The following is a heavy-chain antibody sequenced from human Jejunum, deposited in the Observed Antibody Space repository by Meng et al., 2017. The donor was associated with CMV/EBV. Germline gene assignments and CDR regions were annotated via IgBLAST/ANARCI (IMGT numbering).Heavy chain of an antibody. CDR3: ARFGTGAAALFDY. Sequence: VSGSSLTNAYYWGWIRQPPGKGLEWMGTIYHSGSTYYNPSLKSRVTMSVDTSKNQFSLRLTSVTAADTAVYYCARFGTGAAALFDYWSQGTLVTVSS. J-gene: IGHJ4*02. V-gene: IGHV4-38-2*01. CDR1: GSSLTNAYY. CDR2: IYHSGST. D-gene: IGHD6-13*01.